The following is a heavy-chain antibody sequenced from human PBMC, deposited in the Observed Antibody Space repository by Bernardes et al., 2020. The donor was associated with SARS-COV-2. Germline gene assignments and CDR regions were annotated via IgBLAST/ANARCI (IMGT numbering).Heavy chain of an antibody. CDR3: AHRPYSSGWYTGRWFDP. CDR1: VFSLSPSGVG. J-gene: IGHJ5*02. Sequence: SGSTLLKPTQTLTLTCTFSVFSLSPSGVGVGWIRQPPVKALEWLALIYWDDDKRYSPSLKSRLTITKDTSNNQVVLTMTNMDPVDTATYYCAHRPYSSGWYTGRWFDPWGQGTLVTVSS. D-gene: IGHD6-19*01. CDR2: IYWDDDK. V-gene: IGHV2-5*02.